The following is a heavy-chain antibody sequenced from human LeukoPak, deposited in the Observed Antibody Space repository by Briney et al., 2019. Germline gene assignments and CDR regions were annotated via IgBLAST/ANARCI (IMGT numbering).Heavy chain of an antibody. D-gene: IGHD3-10*01. CDR1: GFTFSSYW. V-gene: IGHV3-74*01. J-gene: IGHJ4*02. CDR3: AKDRRAGSYDY. CDR2: TKRDGSSP. Sequence: GGSLRLSCAASGFTFSSYWMHWIRHAPGKGLVWVSRTKRDGSSPAYADSVKGRFTISRDNAENTLYLQMNSLRAEDTAVYYCAKDRRAGSYDYWGQGTLVTVSS.